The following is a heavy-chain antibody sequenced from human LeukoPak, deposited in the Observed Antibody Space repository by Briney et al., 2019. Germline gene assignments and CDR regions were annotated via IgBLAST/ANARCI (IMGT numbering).Heavy chain of an antibody. Sequence: ASVKVSCKASGYAFTSYGISWVRQAPGQGLEWMGWIGAYNGNTNYAQKLQGRVTMTTDTSTSTAYMELRSLRSDDTAVYYCARDGGQQLVPYSPDYWGQGTLVTVSS. J-gene: IGHJ4*02. CDR2: IGAYNGNT. CDR1: GYAFTSYG. CDR3: ARDGGQQLVPYSPDY. D-gene: IGHD6-13*01. V-gene: IGHV1-18*01.